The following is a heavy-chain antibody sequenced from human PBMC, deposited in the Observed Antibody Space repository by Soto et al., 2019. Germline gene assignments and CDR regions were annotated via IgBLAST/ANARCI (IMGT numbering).Heavy chain of an antibody. CDR2: INPNSGGT. CDR1: GYTFTGYY. J-gene: IGHJ5*02. D-gene: IGHD3-22*01. Sequence: ASVKVSCKASGYTFTGYYMHWVRQAPGQGLEWMGWINPNSGGTNYAQKFQGWVTMTRDTSISTAYMELSRLRSDDTAVYYCARDDTYYYDSSGYYGLTYGGHWFDPWGQGTLVTVSS. CDR3: ARDDTYYYDSSGYYGLTYGGHWFDP. V-gene: IGHV1-2*04.